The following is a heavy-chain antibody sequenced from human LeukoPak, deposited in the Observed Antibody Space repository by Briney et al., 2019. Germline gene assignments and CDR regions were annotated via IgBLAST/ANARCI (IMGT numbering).Heavy chain of an antibody. J-gene: IGHJ4*02. CDR2: IKQDGSEK. V-gene: IGHV3-7*01. CDR1: GFTFSSYW. Sequence: GGSLRLSCAASGFTFSSYWMSWVRQAPGKGLEWVANIKQDGSEKYYVDSVKGRFTISRDNAKNSLYLQMNSLRAEDTAVYYCARDPPPKYYYDSSGYGSYGVYWGQGTLVTVSS. CDR3: ARDPPPKYYYDSSGYGSYGVY. D-gene: IGHD3-22*01.